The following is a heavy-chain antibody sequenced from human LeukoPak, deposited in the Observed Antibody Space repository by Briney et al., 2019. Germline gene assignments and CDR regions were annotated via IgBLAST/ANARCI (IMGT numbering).Heavy chain of an antibody. CDR1: GHTFTGYY. J-gene: IGHJ6*03. D-gene: IGHD2-2*01. CDR2: INPNSGGT. Sequence: ASVKVSCKASGHTFTGYYMHWVRQAPGQGLEWMGWINPNSGGTNYAQKFQGRVTMTRDTSISTAYMELSRLRSDDTAVYYCARDGCSSTSCYWDYYYYMDVWGKGTTVTVSS. CDR3: ARDGCSSTSCYWDYYYYMDV. V-gene: IGHV1-2*02.